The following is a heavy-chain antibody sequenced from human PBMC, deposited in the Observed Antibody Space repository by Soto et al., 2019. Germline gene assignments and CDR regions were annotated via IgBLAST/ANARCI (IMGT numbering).Heavy chain of an antibody. V-gene: IGHV1-18*01. J-gene: IGHJ4*02. CDR2: ISAYNGNT. CDR1: GYTFTSYG. Sequence: ASVKVSCKASGYTFTSYGISWVRQAPGQGLEWMGWISAYNGNTNYAQKLQGRVTMTTDTSTSTAYMELRSLRSDDTAVYYCARAREPLLRFVSLYYWGQGTLVTVSS. CDR3: ARAREPLLRFVSLYY. D-gene: IGHD2-15*01.